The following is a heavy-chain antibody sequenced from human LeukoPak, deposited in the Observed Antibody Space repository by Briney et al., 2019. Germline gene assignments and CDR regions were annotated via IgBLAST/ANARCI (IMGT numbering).Heavy chain of an antibody. D-gene: IGHD4-17*01. Sequence: PGGSLRLSYAASGFTFSSYAMSWVRQAPGKGLEWVSSISGSGGNTFYADSVKGRFTISRDNSKNTLYLQMNSLRAEDTAAYHCAKGRNEDGDAALNYWGQGTLVTVSS. CDR1: GFTFSSYA. J-gene: IGHJ4*02. CDR2: ISGSGGNT. V-gene: IGHV3-23*01. CDR3: AKGRNEDGDAALNY.